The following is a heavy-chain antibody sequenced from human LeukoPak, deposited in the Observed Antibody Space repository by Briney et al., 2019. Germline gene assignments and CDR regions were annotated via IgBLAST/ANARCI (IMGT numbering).Heavy chain of an antibody. J-gene: IGHJ6*02. CDR1: GYTFTRYH. V-gene: IGHV1-8*01. Sequence: ASVKVSCKASGYTFTRYHIKWERQATGQGLEWMGWLHPNSGDSGSAQQFQGRVTMTMDTSTSTAYMEVSSLRSDDTAVYYCARAGYYGMDVWGQGTTVTVSS. CDR3: ARAGYYGMDV. CDR2: LHPNSGDS.